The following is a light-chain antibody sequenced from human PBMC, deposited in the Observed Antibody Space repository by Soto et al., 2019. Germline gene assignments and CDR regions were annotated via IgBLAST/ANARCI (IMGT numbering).Light chain of an antibody. V-gene: IGLV1-40*01. Sequence: QSVLTQPPSVSGAPGQRVSISCTGSSTNIGAEYDVHWYQQVPGTAPKLLIFGNSNRPSGVPDRFSGSKSDTSASLAITGLQAEDEADYYCQSYDSSLRGSVFGTGTKLTVL. CDR3: QSYDSSLRGSV. J-gene: IGLJ1*01. CDR2: GNS. CDR1: STNIGAEYD.